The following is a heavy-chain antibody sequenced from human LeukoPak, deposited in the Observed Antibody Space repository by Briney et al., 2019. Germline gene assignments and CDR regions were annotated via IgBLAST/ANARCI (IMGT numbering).Heavy chain of an antibody. D-gene: IGHD6-19*01. V-gene: IGHV3-53*01. Sequence: GGSLRLSCAASGFTVSSNYMSWVRQARGKGLEWVSTIYRGGSTSYADSVKGRFTISRDNSKNTLYLQMNSLRAEDTAVYYCAGELGSSEHGYWGQGTLVTVSS. J-gene: IGHJ4*02. CDR3: AGELGSSEHGY. CDR2: IYRGGST. CDR1: GFTVSSNY.